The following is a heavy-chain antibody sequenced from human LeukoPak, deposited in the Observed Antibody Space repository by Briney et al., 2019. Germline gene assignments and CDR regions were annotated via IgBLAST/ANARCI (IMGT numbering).Heavy chain of an antibody. Sequence: ASVKVSCKASGYTFTSYGISWVRQAPGQGLEWMGWISAYNGNTNYAQKLQGRVTMTTDTSTSTAYMELRSLRSDDTAVYYCARSAARVVPAAIDNWFDPWGQGTLVTVSS. CDR2: ISAYNGNT. J-gene: IGHJ5*02. CDR3: ARSAARVVPAAIDNWFDP. CDR1: GYTFTSYG. D-gene: IGHD2-2*02. V-gene: IGHV1-18*01.